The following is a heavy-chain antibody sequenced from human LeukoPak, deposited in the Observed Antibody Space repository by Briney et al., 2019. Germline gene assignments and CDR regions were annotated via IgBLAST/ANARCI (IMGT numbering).Heavy chain of an antibody. CDR1: GGSISSYY. D-gene: IGHD6-19*01. Sequence: SETLSLTCTVSGGSISSYYWSWVRPPPGKGLEWIGYIYYSGSTNYNPSLKSRVTISVGTYKNQFSLKLSSVTAADTAVYYCARTPTGGAVAAYFDYWGQGTLVTVSS. CDR2: IYYSGST. V-gene: IGHV4-59*01. CDR3: ARTPTGGAVAAYFDY. J-gene: IGHJ4*02.